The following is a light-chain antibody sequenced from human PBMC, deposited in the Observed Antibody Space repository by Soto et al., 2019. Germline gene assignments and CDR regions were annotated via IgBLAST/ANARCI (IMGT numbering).Light chain of an antibody. Sequence: QSVLTQPPSVSAAPGQRVTISCSGSSSNIGSNYVSWYQQLPGTAPKLLIFSNNQRPSGVPDRFSGSKSGTSASLAISGLQPEDEADYYCAAWDDSLSWVFGGGTKLTVL. CDR3: AAWDDSLSWV. CDR2: SNN. CDR1: SSNIGSNY. J-gene: IGLJ3*02. V-gene: IGLV1-47*02.